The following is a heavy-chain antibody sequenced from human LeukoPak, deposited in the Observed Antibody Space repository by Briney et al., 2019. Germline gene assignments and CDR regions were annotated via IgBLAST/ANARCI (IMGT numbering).Heavy chain of an antibody. V-gene: IGHV4-38-2*01. CDR2: IYHSGST. Sequence: SETLSLTCAVSGYSISSGYYWGWIRQPPGKGLEWIGSIYHSGSTYYNPSLKSRVTISVDTSKNQFSLKLSSVTAADTAVYCCARFYPGLRGRYFDYWGQGTLVTVSS. D-gene: IGHD4-17*01. CDR3: ARFYPGLRGRYFDY. CDR1: GYSISSGYY. J-gene: IGHJ4*02.